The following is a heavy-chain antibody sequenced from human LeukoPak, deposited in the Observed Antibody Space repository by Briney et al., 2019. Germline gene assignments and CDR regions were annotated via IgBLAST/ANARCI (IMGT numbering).Heavy chain of an antibody. CDR1: GGSFSGYY. CDR3: ARAYSGTLPAKD. D-gene: IGHD1-26*01. CDR2: IYYSGTT. J-gene: IGHJ4*02. Sequence: SETLSLTCAVYGGSFSGYYWSWIRQPPGKGLEWIGYIYYSGTTNYNPSLKSRVTISVDTSKNQFSLKLTSVTAADTAVYYCARAYSGTLPAKDWGQGTLVTVSS. V-gene: IGHV4-59*01.